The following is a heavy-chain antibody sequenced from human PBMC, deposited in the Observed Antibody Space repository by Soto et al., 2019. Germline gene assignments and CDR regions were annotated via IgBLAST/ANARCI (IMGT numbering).Heavy chain of an antibody. Sequence: ASVKVSCKASGYTFTRYGISWVRQAPGQGLEWMGWISAYNGKTNYAQKLQGRVTMTKDTSTSTAYMELRSLRSDDTSVYYCARGITFGGVIVIGFDYWGQGTLVTAPQ. D-gene: IGHD3-16*02. J-gene: IGHJ4*02. CDR1: GYTFTRYG. V-gene: IGHV1-18*01. CDR3: ARGITFGGVIVIGFDY. CDR2: ISAYNGKT.